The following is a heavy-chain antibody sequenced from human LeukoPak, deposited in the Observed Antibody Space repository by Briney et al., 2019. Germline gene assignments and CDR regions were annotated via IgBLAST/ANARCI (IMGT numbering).Heavy chain of an antibody. CDR1: GFTFGDYA. J-gene: IGHJ5*02. CDR2: VGGNAYGGTT. CDR3: TRAYCDAGRCYEPNL. Sequence: PGRSLRLSCTASGFTFGDYAMSWFRQAPGKGLERVGLVGGNAYGGTTEYAASVRGRFSISRDDSRGTAYLQMSSLKTEDTAMYYCTRAYCDAGRCYEPNLWGQGTLVTVSS. V-gene: IGHV3-49*03. D-gene: IGHD2-15*01.